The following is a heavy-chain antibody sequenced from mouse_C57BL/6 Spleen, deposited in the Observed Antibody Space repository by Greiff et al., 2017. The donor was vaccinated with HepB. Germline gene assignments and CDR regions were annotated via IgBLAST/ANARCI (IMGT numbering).Heavy chain of an antibody. CDR1: GFTFNTYA. D-gene: IGHD1-1*01. V-gene: IGHV10-3*01. J-gene: IGHJ1*03. Sequence: EVHLVESGGGLVQPKGSLKLSCAASGFTFNTYAMHWVRQAPGKGLEWVARIRSKSSNYSTYYADSVKDRFTISRDDSQSMLYLQMNNLKTEDTAMYYCVRDSSSHWYFDVWGTGTTVTVSS. CDR3: VRDSSSHWYFDV. CDR2: IRSKSSNYST.